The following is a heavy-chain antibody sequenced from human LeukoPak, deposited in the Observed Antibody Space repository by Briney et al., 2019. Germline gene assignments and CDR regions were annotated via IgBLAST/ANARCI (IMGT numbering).Heavy chain of an antibody. CDR3: AINLPANRRFQH. CDR1: GYTFTSYD. CDR2: MNPNSGNT. D-gene: IGHD1-14*01. Sequence: ASVKVSCKASGYTFTSYDINWGRQATGQGLEWMGWMNPNSGNTGCAQKFQGRVTMTRNTSISTAYMELSSLRSEDTAVYYCAINLPANRRFQHWGQGTLVTVSS. J-gene: IGHJ1*01. V-gene: IGHV1-8*01.